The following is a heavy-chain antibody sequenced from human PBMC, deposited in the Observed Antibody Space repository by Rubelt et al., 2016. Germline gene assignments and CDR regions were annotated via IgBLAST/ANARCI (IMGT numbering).Heavy chain of an antibody. J-gene: IGHJ6*02. D-gene: IGHD2-15*01. Sequence: QVQLVQSGAEVKKPGASVKVSCKASGYTFTSYGISWVRQAPGQGLEWMGWISAYNGNTNYAQKLQGRVTMTTDTSTSTAYMELRSLRSDDTAVYYCARGRYCSGGSCSSYYYYYGMNVWGQGTTVTVSS. CDR1: GYTFTSYG. CDR3: ARGRYCSGGSCSSYYYYYGMNV. CDR2: ISAYNGNT. V-gene: IGHV1-18*01.